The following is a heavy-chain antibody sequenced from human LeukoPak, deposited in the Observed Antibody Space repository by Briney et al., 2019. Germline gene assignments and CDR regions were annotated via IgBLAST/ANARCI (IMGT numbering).Heavy chain of an antibody. J-gene: IGHJ4*02. V-gene: IGHV3-30-3*01. D-gene: IGHD2-15*01. CDR1: GFTFSSYA. CDR2: ISYDGSNK. CDR3: ARDCSGGSCYFDY. Sequence: GGSLRLSCAASGFTFSSYAMHWVRQAPDKGLEWVAVISYDGSNKYYADSVKGRFTISRDNSKNTLYLQMNSLRAEDTAVYYCARDCSGGSCYFDYWGQGTLVTVSS.